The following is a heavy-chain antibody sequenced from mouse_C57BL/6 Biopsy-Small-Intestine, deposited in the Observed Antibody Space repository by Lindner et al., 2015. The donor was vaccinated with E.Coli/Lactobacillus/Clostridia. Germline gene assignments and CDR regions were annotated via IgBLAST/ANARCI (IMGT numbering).Heavy chain of an antibody. V-gene: IGHV1-79*01. CDR2: IITTFGTA. J-gene: IGHJ2*01. CDR3: ARRQGVKFVYYFDY. CDR1: GGTFNNYA. Sequence: SVKVSCKSSGGTFNNYAVNWVRQAPGQGLEWMGGIITTFGTANYAQKFQGRVTITADASTSTAYMELSSLRSEDTAVYYCARRQGVKFVYYFDYWGQGALVTVSS. D-gene: IGHD3-2*01.